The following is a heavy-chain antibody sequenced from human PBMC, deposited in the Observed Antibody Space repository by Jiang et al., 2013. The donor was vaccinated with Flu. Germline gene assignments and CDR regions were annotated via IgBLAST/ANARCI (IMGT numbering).Heavy chain of an antibody. CDR1: GGSISSGGYY. D-gene: IGHD2-21*02. V-gene: IGHV4-31*03. Sequence: GPGLVKPSQTLSLTCTVSGGSISSGGYYWSWIRQHPGKGLEWIGYIYYSGSTYYNPSLKSRVTISVDTSKNQFSLKLSSVTAADTAVYYCARDPDCGGDCYWGAFDIWGQGTMVTVSS. J-gene: IGHJ3*02. CDR2: IYYSGST. CDR3: ARDPDCGGDCYWGAFDI.